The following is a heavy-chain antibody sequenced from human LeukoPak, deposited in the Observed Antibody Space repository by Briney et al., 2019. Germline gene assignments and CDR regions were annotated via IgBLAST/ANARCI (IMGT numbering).Heavy chain of an antibody. J-gene: IGHJ4*02. Sequence: GGPLRLPCAASGFNFRSYAMHSVRLARGKALEWVALISYGRSNKYSADSVKGRFTISRDNSKNTLYLQMTSLTAEDTAVYYCAREHGDPDYWGQGTLVTVSS. CDR1: GFNFRSYA. D-gene: IGHD7-27*01. CDR2: ISYGRSNK. V-gene: IGHV3-30-3*01. CDR3: AREHGDPDY.